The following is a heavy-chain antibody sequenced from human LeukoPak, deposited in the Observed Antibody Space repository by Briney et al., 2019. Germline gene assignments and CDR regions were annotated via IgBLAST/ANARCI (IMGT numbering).Heavy chain of an antibody. D-gene: IGHD5-18*01. CDR1: GFTFSSYG. J-gene: IGHJ4*02. CDR2: IWYDGSNK. CDR3: AKDSTDTAMVMDY. V-gene: IGHV3-33*06. Sequence: PGGSLRLSCAASGFTFSSYGMHWVRQAPGKGLEWVAVIWYDGSNKYYADSVKGRFTISRDNSKNTLYLQMNSLRVEDTAVYYCAKDSTDTAMVMDYWGQGTLVTVSS.